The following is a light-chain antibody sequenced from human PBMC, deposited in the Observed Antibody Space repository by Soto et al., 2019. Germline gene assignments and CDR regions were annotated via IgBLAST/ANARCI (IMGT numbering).Light chain of an antibody. CDR3: SSYTTSNTRQIV. Sequence: ALTQPASVSGSLGQSITISCTGTSSDVGGYNYVSWYQQHPGKAPKFMIYDVSNRPAGVSNRFSGSKSGNTASLTISGLQAEDEADYYCSSYTTSNTRQIVFGTGTKVTVL. CDR2: DVS. CDR1: SSDVGGYNY. J-gene: IGLJ1*01. V-gene: IGLV2-14*01.